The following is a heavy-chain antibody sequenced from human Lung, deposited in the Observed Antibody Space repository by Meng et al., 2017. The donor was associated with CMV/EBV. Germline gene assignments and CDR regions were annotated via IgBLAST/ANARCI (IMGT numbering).Heavy chain of an antibody. J-gene: IGHJ6*02. D-gene: IGHD3-9*01. CDR3: VKRPRFSSRVI. Sequence: LTXXDSGLTFRNAWMSWVRQAPGKGLEWVGQIKSKGDGETRDYAAPVKGRFIISRDDSQTTLHLQMNSVKTEDTAVYYCVKRPRFSSRVIWGQGATVTVAS. CDR2: IKSKGDGETR. CDR1: GLTFRNAW. V-gene: IGHV3-15*05.